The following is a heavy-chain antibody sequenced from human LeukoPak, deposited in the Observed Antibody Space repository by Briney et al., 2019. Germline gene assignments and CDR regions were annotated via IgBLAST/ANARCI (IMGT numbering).Heavy chain of an antibody. CDR1: GGTFRSYA. V-gene: IGHV1-69*04. Sequence: SVKVSCKASGGTFRSYAISWVRQAPGQGLEWMGRTIPILGIANYAQKFQGRVMITADIYTSTAYMEMSSLRSEDTAVYYCARGSYGDYEEYYFDYWGQGTLVTVSS. CDR2: TIPILGIA. J-gene: IGHJ4*02. CDR3: ARGSYGDYEEYYFDY. D-gene: IGHD4-17*01.